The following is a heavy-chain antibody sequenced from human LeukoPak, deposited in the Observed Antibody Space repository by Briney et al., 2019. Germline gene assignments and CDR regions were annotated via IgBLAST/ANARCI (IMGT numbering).Heavy chain of an antibody. V-gene: IGHV3-30*02. J-gene: IGHJ4*02. Sequence: GGSLRLSCAASGFTFSSYCMHWVRQAPGKGLEWVAFIRYDGSNKYYADSVKGRFTISRDNSKNTLYLQMNSLRAEDTAVYYCAKDRGYYYGSGSYSDYWGQGTLVTVSS. CDR1: GFTFSSYC. CDR2: IRYDGSNK. CDR3: AKDRGYYYGSGSYSDY. D-gene: IGHD3-10*01.